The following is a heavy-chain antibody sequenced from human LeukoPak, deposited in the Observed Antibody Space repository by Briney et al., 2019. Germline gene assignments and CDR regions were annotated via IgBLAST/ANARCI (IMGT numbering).Heavy chain of an antibody. D-gene: IGHD3-22*01. V-gene: IGHV1-18*01. Sequence: GASVKVSFKASGYRFTSYSISWVRQAPGQGLEWVGWISSYNGKTNYGKNVQGRVTMTTDTSTSTAYMELRSLRSDDTAIYYCARIYDSSKDGNDYWGQGTLVTVSS. J-gene: IGHJ4*02. CDR1: GYRFTSYS. CDR3: ARIYDSSKDGNDY. CDR2: ISSYNGKT.